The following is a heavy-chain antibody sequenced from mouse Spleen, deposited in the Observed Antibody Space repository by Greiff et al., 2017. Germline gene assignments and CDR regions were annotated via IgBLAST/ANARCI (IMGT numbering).Heavy chain of an antibody. Sequence: EVQLQESGGDLVKPGGSLKLSCAASGFTFSSYGMSWVRQTPDKRLEWVATISSGGSYTYYPDSVKGRFTISRDNAKNTLYLQMSSLKSEDTAMYYCARPPYYYGSSYPYWYFDVWGTGTTVTVSS. V-gene: IGHV5-6*01. CDR2: ISSGGSYT. CDR1: GFTFSSYG. D-gene: IGHD1-1*01. J-gene: IGHJ1*03. CDR3: ARPPYYYGSSYPYWYFDV.